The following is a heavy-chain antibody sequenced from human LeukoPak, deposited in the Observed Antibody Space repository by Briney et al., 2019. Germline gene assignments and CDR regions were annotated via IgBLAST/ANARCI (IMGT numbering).Heavy chain of an antibody. Sequence: GASVKVSCKASGYTFTSYDINWVRQATGQGLEWMGWMNPNSGNTGYAQKFQGRVTLTRDISISTAYMELSNLQSEDSAVYYCARIDYYDSSGSPNWFDPWGQGTLVTVSS. CDR1: GYTFTSYD. V-gene: IGHV1-8*03. CDR3: ARIDYYDSSGSPNWFDP. J-gene: IGHJ5*02. D-gene: IGHD3-22*01. CDR2: MNPNSGNT.